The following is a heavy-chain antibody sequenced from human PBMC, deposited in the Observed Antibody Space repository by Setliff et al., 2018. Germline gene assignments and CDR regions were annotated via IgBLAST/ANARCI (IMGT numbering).Heavy chain of an antibody. CDR2: ISGSGGST. CDR1: GFTFSSYG. Sequence: GGSLRLSCAVSGFTFSSYGMSWVRQAPGKGLEWVSAISGSGGSTYYADSVKGRFTISRDNSKNTLYLQMNSLRAEDTAVYYCAKDFKGSRSPLDAFDIWGQGTMVTVSS. V-gene: IGHV3-23*01. J-gene: IGHJ3*02. D-gene: IGHD3-10*01. CDR3: AKDFKGSRSPLDAFDI.